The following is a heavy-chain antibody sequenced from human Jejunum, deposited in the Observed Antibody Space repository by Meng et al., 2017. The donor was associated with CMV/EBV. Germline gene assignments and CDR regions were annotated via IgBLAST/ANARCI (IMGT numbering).Heavy chain of an antibody. D-gene: IGHD3-3*01. V-gene: IGHV3-21*01. Sequence: SGFTFTSYSMNWVRQAPGKGLEWVSSISSSSSYIYYADSVKGRLTISRDNAKNSLYLQMNSLRAEDTAVYYCARAGGIYDSPDVWGQGTTVTVSS. CDR3: ARAGGIYDSPDV. CDR1: GFTFTSYS. J-gene: IGHJ6*02. CDR2: ISSSSSYI.